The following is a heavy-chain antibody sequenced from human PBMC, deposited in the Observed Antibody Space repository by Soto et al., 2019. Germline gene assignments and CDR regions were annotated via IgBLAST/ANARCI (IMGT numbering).Heavy chain of an antibody. V-gene: IGHV1-18*04. CDR1: GYTFTRYG. J-gene: IGHJ5*01. Sequence: ASVKVSFKASGYTFTRYGISWVRQAPGQGLEWMGWISSFNENTNYAQNVQGRVTLTTDKSSSTTYLELRGLRSDDTAVYYCARGPRYCSTTTCFSGITWFDSWGQGTLVTVSS. D-gene: IGHD2-2*01. CDR3: ARGPRYCSTTTCFSGITWFDS. CDR2: ISSFNENT.